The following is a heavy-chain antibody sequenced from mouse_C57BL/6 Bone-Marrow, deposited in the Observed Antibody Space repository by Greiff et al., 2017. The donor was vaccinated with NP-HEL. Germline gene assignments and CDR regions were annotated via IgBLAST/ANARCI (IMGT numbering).Heavy chain of an antibody. J-gene: IGHJ1*03. CDR2: IDPENGDT. V-gene: IGHV14-4*01. D-gene: IGHD1-1*01. CDR3: TTTVVAPWGWYFDV. Sequence: EVQLQQSGAELVRPGASVKLSCTASGFNIKDDYMHWVKQRPEQGLEWIGWIDPENGDTEYASKFQGKATITADTSSNTAYLQLRSLTSEDTAVYYCTTTVVAPWGWYFDVWGTGTTVTVSS. CDR1: GFNIKDDY.